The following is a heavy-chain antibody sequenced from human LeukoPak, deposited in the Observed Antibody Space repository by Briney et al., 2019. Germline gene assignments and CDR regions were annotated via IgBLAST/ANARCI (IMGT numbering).Heavy chain of an antibody. CDR3: ARDGQPFEMAAAYHDAFDS. CDR2: INPSGGST. V-gene: IGHV1-46*01. Sequence: ASVKVSCKASGYTFTSYYMHWVRQAPGQGLEWMGIINPSGGSTSYAQKFQGRVTMTSDTSTSTVYMELSSLRSEDTAVYYCARDGQPFEMAAAYHDAFDSWGQGTMVTVSS. D-gene: IGHD5-24*01. J-gene: IGHJ3*02. CDR1: GYTFTSYY.